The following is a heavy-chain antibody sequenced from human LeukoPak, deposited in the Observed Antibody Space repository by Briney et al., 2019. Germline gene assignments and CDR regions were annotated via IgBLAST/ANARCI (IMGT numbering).Heavy chain of an antibody. CDR2: INHSGST. V-gene: IGHV4-34*01. CDR3: ARGRGYTYGYRYYFDY. D-gene: IGHD5-18*01. CDR1: GGSFSGYY. Sequence: SETLSLTCAVYGGSFSGYYWSWIRQPPGKGLEWIGEINHSGSTNYDPSLKSRVTISLDTSKNQFSLRLSSVTAADTAVYYCARGRGYTYGYRYYFDYWGQGTLVTVSS. J-gene: IGHJ4*02.